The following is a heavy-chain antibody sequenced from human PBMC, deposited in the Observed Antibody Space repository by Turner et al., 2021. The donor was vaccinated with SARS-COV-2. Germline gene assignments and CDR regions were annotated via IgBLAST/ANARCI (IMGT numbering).Heavy chain of an antibody. V-gene: IGHV1-2*07. CDR3: AREGGFSYDHDTFRM. CDR2: ISPHSGDT. CDR1: GYTFTAYY. J-gene: IGHJ3*02. Sequence: QVHLEQSGAEVRKPGASVKFSCKASGYTFTAYYIHWLRQAPGQGPEWMGCISPHSGDTNYSHKSQGRVTITRDTSINTAYMELSRLRSDDTAVYYCAREGGFSYDHDTFRMWGQGTMVTVSS. D-gene: IGHD3-16*01.